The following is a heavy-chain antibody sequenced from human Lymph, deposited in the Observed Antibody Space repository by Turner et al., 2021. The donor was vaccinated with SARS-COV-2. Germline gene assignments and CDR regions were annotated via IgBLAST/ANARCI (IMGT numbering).Heavy chain of an antibody. J-gene: IGHJ4*02. V-gene: IGHV1-3*01. CDR2: INGGNDNT. D-gene: IGHD3-3*01. Sequence: QVQLVQSGAEVKKPGASAKVSCKASGYTFTSYALHWVRQAPGQRLEWMGWINGGNDNTKYSQKFQGRVTITRDTSASTAYMELSSLRSEDTAVYYCARGKSPLLRFLEWILSPDYWGQGTLVTVSS. CDR1: GYTFTSYA. CDR3: ARGKSPLLRFLEWILSPDY.